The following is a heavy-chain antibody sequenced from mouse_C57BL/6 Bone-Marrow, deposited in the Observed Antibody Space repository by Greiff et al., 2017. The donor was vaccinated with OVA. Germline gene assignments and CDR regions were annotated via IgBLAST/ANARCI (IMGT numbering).Heavy chain of an antibody. V-gene: IGHV5-6*01. CDR2: ISSGGSYT. J-gene: IGHJ4*01. CDR1: GFTFSSYG. Sequence: EVKVVESGGDLVKPGGSLKLSCAASGFTFSSYGMSWVRQTPDKRLEWVATISSGGSYTYYPDSVKGRFTISRDNAKNTLYLQMSSLKSEDTAMYYCARCYYYAMDYWGQGTSVTVSS. CDR3: ARCYYYAMDY. D-gene: IGHD3-3*01.